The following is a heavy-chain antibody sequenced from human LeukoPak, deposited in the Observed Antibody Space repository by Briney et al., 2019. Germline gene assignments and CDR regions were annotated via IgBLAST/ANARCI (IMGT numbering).Heavy chain of an antibody. CDR1: GGTFSSYA. D-gene: IGHD3-3*01. Sequence: SVNVSCKASGGTFSSYAISWVRQAPGQGLEWMGGIIPIFGTANYAQKFQGRVTITADESTSTAYMELSSLRSEDTAVYYCARDLTIFGVVITYWGQGTLVTVSS. V-gene: IGHV1-69*13. J-gene: IGHJ4*02. CDR3: ARDLTIFGVVITY. CDR2: IIPIFGTA.